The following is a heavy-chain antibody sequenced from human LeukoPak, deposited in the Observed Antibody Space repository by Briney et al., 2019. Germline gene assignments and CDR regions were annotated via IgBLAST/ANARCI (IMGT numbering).Heavy chain of an antibody. J-gene: IGHJ3*02. D-gene: IGHD3-10*01. CDR1: GYTLTELS. Sequence: ASVKVSCKVSGYTLTELSMHWVRQAPGKGLEWMGGFDPEDGETIYAQKFQGRATMTEDTSTDTAYMELSSLRSEDTAVYYCATPYGSGWVRAFDIWGQGTMVTVSS. CDR3: ATPYGSGWVRAFDI. V-gene: IGHV1-24*01. CDR2: FDPEDGET.